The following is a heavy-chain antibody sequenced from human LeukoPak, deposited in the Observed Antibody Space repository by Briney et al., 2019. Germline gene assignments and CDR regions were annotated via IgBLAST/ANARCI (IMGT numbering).Heavy chain of an antibody. V-gene: IGHV1-8*01. CDR3: ARDPGYDSSGYYHD. CDR1: GYTFTSYD. D-gene: IGHD3-22*01. Sequence: ASVKVSCKASGYTFTSYDVNWVRQATGQGLEWMGWMNPNSGNTGYAQKFQGRVTMTRNTSISTAYMELSSLRSEDTAVYYCARDPGYDSSGYYHDWGQGTLVTVSS. CDR2: MNPNSGNT. J-gene: IGHJ4*02.